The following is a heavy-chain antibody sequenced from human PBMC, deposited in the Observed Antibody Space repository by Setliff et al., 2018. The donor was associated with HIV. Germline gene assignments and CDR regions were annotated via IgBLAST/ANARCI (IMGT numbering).Heavy chain of an antibody. CDR2: ISSSSSTI. V-gene: IGHV3-48*01. CDR1: GFTFSSYS. Sequence: TSETLSLSCAASGFTFSSYSMNWVRQAPGKGLEWVSYISSSSSTIYYADPVKGRFTISRDNAKNSLSLQMNSLRAEDTAVYYCARQEGISPNWYFDLWGRGTLVTVSS. D-gene: IGHD3-10*01. CDR3: ARQEGISPNWYFDL. J-gene: IGHJ2*01.